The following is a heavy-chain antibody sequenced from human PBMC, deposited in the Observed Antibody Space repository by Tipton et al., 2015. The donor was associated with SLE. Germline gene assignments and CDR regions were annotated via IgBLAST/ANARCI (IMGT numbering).Heavy chain of an antibody. D-gene: IGHD4-17*01. J-gene: IGHJ4*02. CDR2: IYYSGST. V-gene: IGHV4-39*07. CDR3: ARGTVTYYFDY. Sequence: TLSLTCTVSGGSISSSTYYWGWIRQPPGKGLEWIGNIYYSGSTYYNPSLKSRVTISVDTSKNQFSLKLSSVTAADTAVYYCARGTVTYYFDYWGQGTLVTVSS. CDR1: GGSISSSTYY.